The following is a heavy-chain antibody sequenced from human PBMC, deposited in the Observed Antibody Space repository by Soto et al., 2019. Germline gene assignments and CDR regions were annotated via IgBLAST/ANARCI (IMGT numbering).Heavy chain of an antibody. J-gene: IGHJ4*02. CDR2: ITAGNANT. Sequence: QVQLVQSGAEVKKPGASVKVSCKASGYTVTSYPIHWVRQAPGQRLEWMGWITAGNANTKYLQKFQGRVTSTRDTSASTAYMGLSSLGSEDSAVYYGGRGAGIAVSGDYWGQGTLVTVSS. CDR1: GYTVTSYP. CDR3: GRGAGIAVSGDY. D-gene: IGHD6-19*01. V-gene: IGHV1-3*01.